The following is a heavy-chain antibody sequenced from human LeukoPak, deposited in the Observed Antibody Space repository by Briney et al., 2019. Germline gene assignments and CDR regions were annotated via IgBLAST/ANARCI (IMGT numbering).Heavy chain of an antibody. CDR1: GGTFSSYA. CDR3: ARDREEKYQLPKAVAVFLGFDP. D-gene: IGHD2-2*01. Sequence: ASVKVSCKASGGTFSSYAISWVRQAPGQGLELMGGIIPIFGTANYAQKFQGRVTITADESTSTAYMELSSLRSEDTAVYYCARDREEKYQLPKAVAVFLGFDPWGQGTLVTVSS. J-gene: IGHJ5*02. V-gene: IGHV1-69*13. CDR2: IIPIFGTA.